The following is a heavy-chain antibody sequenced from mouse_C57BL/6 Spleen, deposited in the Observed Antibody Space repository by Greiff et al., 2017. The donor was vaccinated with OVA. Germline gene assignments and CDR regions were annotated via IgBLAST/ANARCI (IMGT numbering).Heavy chain of an antibody. CDR2: IRLKSDNYAT. CDR1: GFTFSNYW. Sequence: EVMLVESGGGLVQPGGSMKLSCVASGFTFSNYWMNWVRQSPEKGLEWVAQIRLKSDNYATHYAESVKGRFTISRDDSKSSVYLQMNNLRAEDTGIYYCTPLYYGNPWFAYWGQGTLVTVSA. J-gene: IGHJ3*01. CDR3: TPLYYGNPWFAY. V-gene: IGHV6-3*01. D-gene: IGHD2-1*01.